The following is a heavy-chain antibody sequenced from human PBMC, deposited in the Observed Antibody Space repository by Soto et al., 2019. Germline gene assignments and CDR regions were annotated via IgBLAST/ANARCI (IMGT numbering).Heavy chain of an antibody. CDR2: INHSGST. Sequence: SETLSLTCAVQGGSFSGYIWTWIRQPPGKGLQWIGQINHSGSTYYNPSLKSRVTMSVDTSKNQFSLKLSSVTAADTAVYYCASDSYGSLGLDYWGQGTLVTVSS. D-gene: IGHD5-18*01. CDR1: GGSFSGYI. J-gene: IGHJ4*02. CDR3: ASDSYGSLGLDY. V-gene: IGHV4-34*09.